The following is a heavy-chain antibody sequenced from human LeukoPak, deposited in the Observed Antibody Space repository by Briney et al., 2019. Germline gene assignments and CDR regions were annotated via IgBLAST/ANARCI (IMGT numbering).Heavy chain of an antibody. Sequence: GGSLRLSCAGSGFTFSSYAMSWVRQAPGKGLEWVANIKQDGSEKNYGESVKGRFTISRDNAKNSLFLDLKSLRVEDTAVYYCLRHSVEREKWRAFDIWGQGTVVTVSS. D-gene: IGHD1-1*01. CDR3: LRHSVEREKWRAFDI. CDR2: IKQDGSEK. CDR1: GFTFSSYA. J-gene: IGHJ3*02. V-gene: IGHV3-7*01.